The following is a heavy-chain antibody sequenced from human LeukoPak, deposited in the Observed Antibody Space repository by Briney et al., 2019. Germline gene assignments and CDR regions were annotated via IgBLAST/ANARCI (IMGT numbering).Heavy chain of an antibody. CDR2: IYYSGST. D-gene: IGHD6-19*01. J-gene: IGHJ6*02. CDR3: ARRSSIAVAGINGMDV. CDR1: GGSISSYY. V-gene: IGHV4-59*08. Sequence: PSETLSLTCTVSGGSISSYYRSWIRQPPGKGLEWIGYIYYSGSTNYNPSLKSRVTISVDTSKNQFSLKLSSVTAADTAVYYCARRSSIAVAGINGMDVWGQGTTVTVSS.